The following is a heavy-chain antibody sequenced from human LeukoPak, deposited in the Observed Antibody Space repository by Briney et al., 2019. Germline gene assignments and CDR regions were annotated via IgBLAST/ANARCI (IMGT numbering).Heavy chain of an antibody. V-gene: IGHV1-24*01. CDR3: ATGGARWEFNWFDP. D-gene: IGHD1-26*01. CDR2: FDPEDGET. CDR1: GGTFSSYA. J-gene: IGHJ5*02. Sequence: GASVKVSCKASGGTFSSYAISWVRQAPGKGLEWMGGFDPEDGETIYAQKFQGRVTMTEDTSTDTAYMELSSLRSEDTAVYYCATGGARWEFNWFDPWGQGTLVTVSS.